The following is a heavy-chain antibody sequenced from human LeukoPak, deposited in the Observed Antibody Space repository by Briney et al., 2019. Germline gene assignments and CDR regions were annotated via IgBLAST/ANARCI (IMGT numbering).Heavy chain of an antibody. V-gene: IGHV1-69*13. CDR3: AREEVYCSSTSCYFP. CDR2: IIPIFGTA. J-gene: IGHJ5*02. Sequence: SVKVSCKASVGTFSSYAISWVRQATGQGLEWMGGIIPIFGTANYAQKFQGRVTITADESTSTAYMELSSLRSEDTAVYYCAREEVYCSSTSCYFPWGQGTLVTVSS. CDR1: VGTFSSYA. D-gene: IGHD2-2*01.